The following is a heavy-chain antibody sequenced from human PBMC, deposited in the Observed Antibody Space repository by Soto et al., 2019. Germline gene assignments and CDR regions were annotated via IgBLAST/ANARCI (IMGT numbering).Heavy chain of an antibody. CDR3: VRGPYSYNSCYFDY. CDR2: INHSGIT. D-gene: IGHD1-1*01. V-gene: IGHV4-34*01. J-gene: IGHJ4*02. Sequence: PSETLSLTCTVSGGSFSGYFWTWIRQPPGKGLEWLAEINHSGITNYNPSVESRVSMSVDTSKNQFSLRLYSVTAADTAVYYCVRGPYSYNSCYFDYWGQGTLVTVSS. CDR1: GGSFSGYF.